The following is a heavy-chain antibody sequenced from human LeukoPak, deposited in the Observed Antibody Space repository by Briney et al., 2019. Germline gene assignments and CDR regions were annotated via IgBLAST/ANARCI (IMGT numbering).Heavy chain of an antibody. CDR3: ARDPAVRGLGSTPNYMDV. D-gene: IGHD3-10*01. CDR2: ISSSGSTI. V-gene: IGHV3-48*03. Sequence: PGGSLRLPCAASGFTFSSYEMNWVRQAPGKGLEWVSYISSSGSTIYYADSVKGRFTISRDNAKNSLYLQMNSLRAEDTAVYYCARDPAVRGLGSTPNYMDVWGKGTTVTISS. J-gene: IGHJ6*03. CDR1: GFTFSSYE.